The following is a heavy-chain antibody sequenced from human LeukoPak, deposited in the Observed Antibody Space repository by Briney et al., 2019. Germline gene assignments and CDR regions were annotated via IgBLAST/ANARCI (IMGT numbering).Heavy chain of an antibody. Sequence: PGGSLRLSCAASGFTFSDYYMSWLRQAPGKGLEWVSYISSSGSTIYYADSVKGRFTISRDNAKNSLYLQMNSLRAEDTAVYYCARDRYYDSSGYLGSDYWGQGTLVTVSS. CDR2: ISSSGSTI. V-gene: IGHV3-11*01. CDR1: GFTFSDYY. CDR3: ARDRYYDSSGYLGSDY. J-gene: IGHJ4*02. D-gene: IGHD3-22*01.